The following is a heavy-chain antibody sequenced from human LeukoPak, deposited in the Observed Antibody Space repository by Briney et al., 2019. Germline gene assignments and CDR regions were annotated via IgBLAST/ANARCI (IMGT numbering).Heavy chain of an antibody. CDR2: INPSGGST. CDR3: ARAGNIVVVTATRFDY. D-gene: IGHD2-21*02. V-gene: IGHV1-46*01. J-gene: IGHJ4*02. CDR1: GYTFTSYY. Sequence: ASVKVSCKASGYTFTSYYMHWVRQAPRQGLEWMGIINPSGGSTSYAQKFQGRVTMTRDTSTSTVYMELSSLRSEDTAVYYCARAGNIVVVTATRFDYWGQGTLVTVSS.